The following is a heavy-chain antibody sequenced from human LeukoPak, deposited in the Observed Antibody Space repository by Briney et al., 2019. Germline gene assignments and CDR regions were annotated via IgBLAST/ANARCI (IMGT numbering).Heavy chain of an antibody. J-gene: IGHJ1*01. V-gene: IGHV1-18*01. D-gene: IGHD4-11*01. CDR3: ARDKTTVTEYFQH. Sequence: GASVKVSCKASGYTFRSYGVSWVRQAPGQGPEWMGWISGDTGDTSYAQKFQGRVTMTTDTSTSTAYMEPRSLRSDDTAVYYCARDKTTVTEYFQHWGQGTLVIVSS. CDR1: GYTFRSYG. CDR2: ISGDTGDT.